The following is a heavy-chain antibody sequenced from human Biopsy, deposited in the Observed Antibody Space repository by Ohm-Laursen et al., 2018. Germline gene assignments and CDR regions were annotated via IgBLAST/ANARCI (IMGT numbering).Heavy chain of an antibody. Sequence: GTLSLTCTVSGDSISTYYWSWIRQPPGKGLQWIGYIYYTGNTDYNPSLQSRVTISVDTSKSHFSLRLRSMTLADTAMYYCARDRGYYSDRTVPGYFDLWGRGTLVTVSS. CDR2: IYYTGNT. V-gene: IGHV4-59*01. J-gene: IGHJ2*01. CDR1: GDSISTYY. CDR3: ARDRGYYSDRTVPGYFDL. D-gene: IGHD3-22*01.